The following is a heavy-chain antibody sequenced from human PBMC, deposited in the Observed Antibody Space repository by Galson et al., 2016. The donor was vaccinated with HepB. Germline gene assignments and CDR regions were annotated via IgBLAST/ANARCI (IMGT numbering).Heavy chain of an antibody. CDR2: ISNSGDIT. J-gene: IGHJ4*02. CDR3: AKGVWHYDTSGYHFY. CDR1: GFTFNAYA. Sequence: SLRLSCAGSGFTFNAYAMTWVRQAPGQGLEWVSGISNSGDITYYADSLKGRFTISRDNSKNTLYLQMNSLGVEDTAVYYCAKGVWHYDTSGYHFYWGPGTLVTVSS. V-gene: IGHV3-23*01. D-gene: IGHD3-22*01.